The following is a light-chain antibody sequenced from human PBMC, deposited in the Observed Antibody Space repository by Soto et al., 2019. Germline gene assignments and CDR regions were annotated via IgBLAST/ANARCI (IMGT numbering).Light chain of an antibody. CDR3: QQYKKWPTWT. CDR1: QSVRNN. CDR2: AAS. J-gene: IGKJ1*01. Sequence: ELVMTQSPATLSVSPGERATLSCRASQSVRNNLAWYQQKPCLPPRLLIYAASTRATGIPARFSGNGSETEFTLTIDSLQSEDYALYYCQQYKKWPTWTFGQGTKVDI. V-gene: IGKV3-15*01.